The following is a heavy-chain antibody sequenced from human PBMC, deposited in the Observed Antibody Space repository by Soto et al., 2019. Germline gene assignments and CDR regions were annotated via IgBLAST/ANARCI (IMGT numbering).Heavy chain of an antibody. CDR1: GGSISSGGYY. V-gene: IGHV4-31*03. J-gene: IGHJ5*02. Sequence: LSRTCTVSGGSISSGGYYWSWIRQHPGMGLEWIGYIYYSGNTYYNPSLESRVTISVDTSRNHFSLKLRSVTAADTAVYYCASTYSSSWYNWFDHWGQGKMITGSS. D-gene: IGHD6-13*01. CDR3: ASTYSSSWYNWFDH. CDR2: IYYSGNT.